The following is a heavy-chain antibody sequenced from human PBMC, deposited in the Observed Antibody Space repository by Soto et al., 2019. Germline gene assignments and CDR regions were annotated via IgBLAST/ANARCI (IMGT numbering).Heavy chain of an antibody. D-gene: IGHD3-10*01. CDR2: INGRGST. V-gene: IGHV4-34*01. J-gene: IGHJ4*02. Sequence: SETLSLTCAVYCGSFSGDYWSWIRQPPGKGLEWIGEINGRGSTKYNPSLKSRVTMSVDPSKNQFSLKLTSVTAADTAVYYCARQGDSTMAIFDHWGQGGLVTVSS. CDR1: CGSFSGDY. CDR3: ARQGDSTMAIFDH.